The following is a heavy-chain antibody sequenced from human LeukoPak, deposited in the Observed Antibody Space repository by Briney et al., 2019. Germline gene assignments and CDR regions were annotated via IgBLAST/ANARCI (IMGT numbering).Heavy chain of an antibody. D-gene: IGHD6-13*01. CDR1: GFSFNTNW. J-gene: IGHJ4*02. CDR3: ARDFDYGSWSVDY. CDR2: INPDGSVT. Sequence: GGSLRLSCAASGFSFNTNWMHWVRQAPGKGLVWVSRINPDGSVTTYADSVKGRFTISRDNAKNTVFLQMNSLRAEDTAVYYCARDFDYGSWSVDYWGQGTLVTVSS. V-gene: IGHV3-74*01.